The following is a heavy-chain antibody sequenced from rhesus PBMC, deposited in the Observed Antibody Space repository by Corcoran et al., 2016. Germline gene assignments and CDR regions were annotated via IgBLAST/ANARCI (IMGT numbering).Heavy chain of an antibody. J-gene: IGHJ4*01. V-gene: IGHV4-93*02. CDR2: IYGSGGST. CDR3: ARHARTYSSGWPYYFDY. Sequence: QVQLQESGPAVVKPSETLSLTCAVSGGSISSSNWWSWIRQSPGKGLEWIGGIYGSGGSTEYNPSLKSRVTISIEPSKNQFSLKLSSVTAADTAVYYCARHARTYSSGWPYYFDYWGQGVLVTVSS. CDR1: GGSISSSNW. D-gene: IGHD6-31*01.